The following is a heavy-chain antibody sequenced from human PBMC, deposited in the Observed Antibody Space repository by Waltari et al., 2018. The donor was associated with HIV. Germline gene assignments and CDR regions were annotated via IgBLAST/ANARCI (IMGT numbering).Heavy chain of an antibody. Sequence: AESGGRLIQPGGSLGLSCPASNFSIAGTHVTWPRQAPGGSLELVAVIYPDDTTHYADLVSGRFTISRAKSRTTVLLLMTGLFVDDTATYFCATGVRYYGPWGQGTRVTVSS. CDR3: ATGVRYYGP. CDR1: NFSIAGTH. CDR2: IYPDDTT. J-gene: IGHJ5*02. V-gene: IGHV3-53*01. D-gene: IGHD3-10*01.